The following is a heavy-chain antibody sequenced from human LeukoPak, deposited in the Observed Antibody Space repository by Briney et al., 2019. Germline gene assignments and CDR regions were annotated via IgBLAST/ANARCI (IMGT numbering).Heavy chain of an antibody. CDR2: TYPGDSDT. D-gene: IGHD3-10*01. J-gene: IGHJ5*02. CDR1: GYSFTSYW. CDR3: ARRRYYGSGSQENWFDP. Sequence: GESLKISCKGSGYSFTSYWTGWVRQMPGKGLEWMGITYPGDSDTRYSPSFQGQVTISADKSISTAYLQWSSLKASDTAMYYCARRRYYGSGSQENWFDPWGQGTLVTVSS. V-gene: IGHV5-51*01.